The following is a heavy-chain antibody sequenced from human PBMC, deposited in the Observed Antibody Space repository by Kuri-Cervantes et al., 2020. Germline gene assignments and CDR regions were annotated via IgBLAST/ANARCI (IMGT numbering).Heavy chain of an antibody. Sequence: SETLSLTCSVSDASIGIFYWSWIRLPAGKGLEWIGRIYHSGSAHYNPSLKSRLTISLDKSKKHFSLTLTSVAAADTAVYYCASTSGLSGSALDSWGQGTLVTVSS. V-gene: IGHV4-4*07. D-gene: IGHD6-19*01. CDR2: IYHSGSA. CDR3: ASTSGLSGSALDS. J-gene: IGHJ5*01. CDR1: DASIGIFY.